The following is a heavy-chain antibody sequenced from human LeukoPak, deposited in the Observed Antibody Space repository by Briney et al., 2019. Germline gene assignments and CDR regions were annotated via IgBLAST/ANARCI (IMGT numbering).Heavy chain of an antibody. D-gene: IGHD1-1*01. CDR3: ARTTQAFYYYYCMDV. CDR2: ISSSSSTI. CDR1: GFTFSSYS. J-gene: IGHJ6*03. V-gene: IGHV3-48*04. Sequence: GGSLRLSCAASGFTFSSYSMNWVRQAPGKGLEWVSYISSSSSTIYYADSVKGRFTISRDNAKNSLYLQMNSLRAEDTAVYYCARTTQAFYYYYCMDVWGKGTTVTVSS.